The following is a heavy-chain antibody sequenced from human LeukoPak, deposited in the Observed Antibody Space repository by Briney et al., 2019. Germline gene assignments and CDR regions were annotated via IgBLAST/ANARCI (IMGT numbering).Heavy chain of an antibody. Sequence: GGSLRLSCAASGFTFSNYWMDWVRQAPGKGLEWVANIKPDGAETNYVDSVKGRFTISRDNAKNSLFLQMNSLRAEDTAVYYCARDNRGFDPWGQGTLVTVSS. CDR1: GFTFSNYW. D-gene: IGHD1-14*01. V-gene: IGHV3-7*01. J-gene: IGHJ5*02. CDR2: IKPDGAET. CDR3: ARDNRGFDP.